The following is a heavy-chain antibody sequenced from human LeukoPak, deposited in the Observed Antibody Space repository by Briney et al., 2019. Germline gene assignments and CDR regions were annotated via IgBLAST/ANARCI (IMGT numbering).Heavy chain of an antibody. CDR3: AKAPAALGEFDH. CDR1: GFTFDDYA. J-gene: IGHJ4*02. CDR2: ISWNSGSI. D-gene: IGHD6-13*01. V-gene: IGHV3-9*01. Sequence: PGRSLRLSCAASGFTFDDYAMHWVRQAPGKGLEWVSGISWNSGSIGYADSVKGRFTISRDNAKNSLYLQMNSLRAEDTALYYCAKAPAALGEFDHWGQGTLVTVSS.